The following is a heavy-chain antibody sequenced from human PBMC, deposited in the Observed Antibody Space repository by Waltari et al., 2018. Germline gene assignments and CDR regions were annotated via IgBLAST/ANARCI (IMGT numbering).Heavy chain of an antibody. J-gene: IGHJ3*02. CDR2: IYHRGSH. CDR1: GGSISSGGYS. V-gene: IGHV4-30-2*01. CDR3: ARGSPIVATITAPRVDAFDI. Sequence: QLQLQESGSGLVKPSQTLSLTCAVSGGSISSGGYSWSWIRQPPGKGLEWIGYIYHRGSHYYNPSVKSRVTISVARSKNQFSLKLSSVTAADTAVYYWARGSPIVATITAPRVDAFDIWGQGTMVTVSS. D-gene: IGHD5-12*01.